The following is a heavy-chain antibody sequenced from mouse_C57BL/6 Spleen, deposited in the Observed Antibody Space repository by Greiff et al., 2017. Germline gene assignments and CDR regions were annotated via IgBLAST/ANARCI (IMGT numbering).Heavy chain of an antibody. J-gene: IGHJ4*01. V-gene: IGHV7-3*01. Sequence: EVKLMESGGGLVQPGGSLSLSCAASGFTFTDYYMSWVRQPPGKALEWLGFIRNKANGYTTEYSASVKGRFTTSRDNSQSILSLQMNALRAEDGATYYCARYEGSDAMGCWGKGASVTVSS. CDR3: ARYEGSDAMGC. CDR2: IRNKANGYTT. CDR1: GFTFTDYY.